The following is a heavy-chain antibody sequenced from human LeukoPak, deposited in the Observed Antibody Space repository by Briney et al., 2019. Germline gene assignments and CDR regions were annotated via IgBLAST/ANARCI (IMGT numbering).Heavy chain of an antibody. D-gene: IGHD2-2*01. J-gene: IGHJ4*02. V-gene: IGHV3-21*04. Sequence: PGGSLRLSCAVSGFTFSNYNMNWVRQAPGKGLEWVSSISSSSSYIYYADSVKGRFTISRDNAKNSLYLQMNSLRAEDTAVYYCARDCGSTSCYDYWGQGTLVTVSS. CDR2: ISSSSSYI. CDR3: ARDCGSTSCYDY. CDR1: GFTFSNYN.